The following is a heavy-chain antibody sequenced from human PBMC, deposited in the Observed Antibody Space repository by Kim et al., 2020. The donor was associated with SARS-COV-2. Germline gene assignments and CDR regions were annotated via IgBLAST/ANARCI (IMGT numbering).Heavy chain of an antibody. J-gene: IGHJ5*02. CDR1: GFTFSSYA. D-gene: IGHD3-3*01. Sequence: GGSLRLSCAASGFTFSSYAMSWVRQAPGKGLEWVSAISGSGGSTYYADSVKGRFTISRDNSKNTLYLQMNSLRAEDTAVYYCAKGPITIFGVGPPPDNWFDPWGQGTLVTVSS. CDR3: AKGPITIFGVGPPPDNWFDP. CDR2: ISGSGGST. V-gene: IGHV3-23*01.